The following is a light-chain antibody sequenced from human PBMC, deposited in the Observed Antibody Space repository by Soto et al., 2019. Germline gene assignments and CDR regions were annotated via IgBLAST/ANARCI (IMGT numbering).Light chain of an antibody. J-gene: IGLJ1*01. Sequence: QSALTQPASVCGSPGESITISCTGTSGDVGGYNYVSWYQQHPGKAPKLMIYDVSNRPSGVSNRFSGSKSGNTASLTISGLQAEDEADYYCSSYTSSSTLFYVFGTGTKVTVL. V-gene: IGLV2-14*01. CDR1: SGDVGGYNY. CDR2: DVS. CDR3: SSYTSSSTLFYV.